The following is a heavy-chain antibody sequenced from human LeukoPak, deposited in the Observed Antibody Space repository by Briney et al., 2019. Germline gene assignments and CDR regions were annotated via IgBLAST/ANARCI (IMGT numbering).Heavy chain of an antibody. CDR2: IYTSGST. Sequence: PSETLSLTCTVSGGSISSYYWSWIRQPAGKGLEWIGRIYTSGSTNYNPSLKSRVTMSVDTSKNQFSLKLSSVTAADTAVYYCARVSPYYYDSSVVYYFDYWGQGTLVTVSS. D-gene: IGHD3-22*01. V-gene: IGHV4-4*07. CDR1: GGSISSYY. J-gene: IGHJ4*02. CDR3: ARVSPYYYDSSVVYYFDY.